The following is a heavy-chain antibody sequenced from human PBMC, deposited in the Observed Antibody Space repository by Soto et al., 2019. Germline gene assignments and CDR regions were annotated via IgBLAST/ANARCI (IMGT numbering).Heavy chain of an antibody. CDR3: ARDSGVKSGSYLDY. CDR1: GFTFSSYS. V-gene: IGHV3-21*01. CDR2: ISSSSSYI. Sequence: GGSLRLSCAASGFTFSSYSMNWVRQAPGKGLEWVSSISSSSSYIYYADSVKGRFTISRDNAKNSLYLQMNSLRAEDTAVYYCARDSGVKSGSYLDYWGQGTLVTVSS. J-gene: IGHJ4*02. D-gene: IGHD1-26*01.